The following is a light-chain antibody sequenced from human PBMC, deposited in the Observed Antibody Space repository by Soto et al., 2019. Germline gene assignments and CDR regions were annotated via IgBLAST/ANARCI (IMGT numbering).Light chain of an antibody. CDR2: GAS. CDR3: QQYGSSPYT. Sequence: NVLTQSPGTLSLSPGERATLSCRASQRVSANYLAWYQQKPGQAPRLLIYGASSRATGIPDRFSGSGSGTDFTLTISRLEPEDFALFYCQQYGSSPYTFGQGTKLEIK. V-gene: IGKV3-20*01. J-gene: IGKJ2*01. CDR1: QRVSANY.